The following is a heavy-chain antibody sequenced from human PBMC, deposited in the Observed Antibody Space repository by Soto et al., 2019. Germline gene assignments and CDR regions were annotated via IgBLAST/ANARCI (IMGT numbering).Heavy chain of an antibody. J-gene: IGHJ5*02. CDR2: IYHSGST. V-gene: IGHV4-30-2*01. CDR1: GGSTSRGGYS. D-gene: IGHD7-27*01. CDR3: ARVPGP. Sequence: SETLSLTCGVSGGSTSRGGYSWSWIRQPPGKGLEWIGYIYHSGSTYYNPSLKSRVTISVDRSKNQFSLKLSSVTAADTAVYYCARVPGPWGQGTLVTVSS.